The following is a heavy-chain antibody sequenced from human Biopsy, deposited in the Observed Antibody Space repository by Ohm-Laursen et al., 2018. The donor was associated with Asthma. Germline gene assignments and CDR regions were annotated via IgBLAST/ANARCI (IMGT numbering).Heavy chain of an antibody. D-gene: IGHD3-10*01. CDR3: AREGTGIWVRGVPSVWFDS. V-gene: IGHV3-53*01. Sequence: SLRLSCAASGFTVSTNGMSWVRQPPGKGLEWVSVIYSGGGTYYADSVKGRFTISRDNSKNTLYLQMITLRAEDTAVYYCAREGTGIWVRGVPSVWFDSWGQGTPVTVSS. CDR2: IYSGGGT. CDR1: GFTVSTNG. J-gene: IGHJ5*01.